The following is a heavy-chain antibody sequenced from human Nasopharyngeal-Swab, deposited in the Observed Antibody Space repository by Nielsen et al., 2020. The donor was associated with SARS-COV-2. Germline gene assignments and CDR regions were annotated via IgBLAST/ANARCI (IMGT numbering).Heavy chain of an antibody. V-gene: IGHV3-49*03. CDR2: IRSKTYGGAP. CDR3: TRDPGQWLAPHFYYYMDV. D-gene: IGHD6-19*01. CDR1: GFTFGDYA. J-gene: IGHJ6*03. Sequence: GESLKISCTTSGFTFGDYAMSWFRQAPGKGLEWVGFIRSKTYGGAPEYSASVKVRFTISRDDSKSTAYLEMNSLKTEDTAVYYCTRDPGQWLAPHFYYYMDVWGKGTTVTVSS.